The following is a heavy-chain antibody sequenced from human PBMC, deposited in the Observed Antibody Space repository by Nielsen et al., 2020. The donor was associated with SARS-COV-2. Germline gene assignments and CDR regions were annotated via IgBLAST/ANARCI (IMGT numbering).Heavy chain of an antibody. CDR2: IYYSGST. Sequence: SETLSLTCTVSGGSISSYYWSWIRQPPGKGLEWIGYIYYSGSTNYNPSLKSRVTISVDTSKNQFSLKLGSVTAADTAVYYCARDLGYYGSGSLVWFDPWGQGTLVTVSS. CDR3: ARDLGYYGSGSLVWFDP. D-gene: IGHD3-10*01. CDR1: GGSISSYY. V-gene: IGHV4-59*13. J-gene: IGHJ5*02.